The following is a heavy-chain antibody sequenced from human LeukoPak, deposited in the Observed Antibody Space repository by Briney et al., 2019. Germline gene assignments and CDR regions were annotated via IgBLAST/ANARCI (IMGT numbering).Heavy chain of an antibody. CDR3: ARDYRALTYYDFWSGYPYFDY. CDR1: GFTFSSYS. Sequence: GGPLRLSCAASGFTFSSYSMNWVRQAPGKGLEWVSSISSSSSYIYYADSVKGRFTISRDNAKNSLYLQMNSLRAEDTAVYYCARDYRALTYYDFWSGYPYFDYWGQGTLVTVSS. CDR2: ISSSSSYI. V-gene: IGHV3-21*01. J-gene: IGHJ4*02. D-gene: IGHD3-3*01.